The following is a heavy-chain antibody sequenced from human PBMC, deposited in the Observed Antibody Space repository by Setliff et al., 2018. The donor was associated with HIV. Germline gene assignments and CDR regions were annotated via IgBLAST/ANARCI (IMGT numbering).Heavy chain of an antibody. V-gene: IGHV1-3*03. D-gene: IGHD3-22*01. CDR1: GYTFSRYA. CDR3: ARDNYYDTSGAIGY. Sequence: GASVKVSCKASGYTFSRYAMHWVRQAPGQRLEWMGWINIGNGNTVYAQGLQGRVSITADASTSTAYMELSSLRSEDTAMYFCARDNYYDTSGAIGYWGQGTMVTVSS. CDR2: INIGNGNT. J-gene: IGHJ4*02.